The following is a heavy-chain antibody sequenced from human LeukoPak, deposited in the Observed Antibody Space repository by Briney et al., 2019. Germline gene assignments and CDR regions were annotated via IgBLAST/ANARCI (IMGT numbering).Heavy chain of an antibody. J-gene: IGHJ5*02. CDR3: ARTRIRYYDSSGYSHNWFDP. CDR2: IIPIFGTA. CDR1: GYTFTSYY. D-gene: IGHD3-22*01. V-gene: IGHV1-69*06. Sequence: ASVKVSCKASGYTFTSYYMHWVRQAPGQGLEWMGGIIPIFGTANYAQKFQGRVTITADKSTSTAYMELSSLRSEDTAVYYCARTRIRYYDSSGYSHNWFDPWGQGTLVTVSS.